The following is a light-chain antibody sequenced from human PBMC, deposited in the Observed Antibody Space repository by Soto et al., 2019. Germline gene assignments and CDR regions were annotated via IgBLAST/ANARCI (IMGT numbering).Light chain of an antibody. CDR1: QSVSSN. CDR2: GAS. V-gene: IGKV3-15*01. J-gene: IGKJ2*01. Sequence: EIVMTQSPATLSVSPGERATLSCRASQSVSSNLAWYQQKPGQAPRLLIYGASTRAAGIPARFSGSGSVTEFTLTLSSLQSEDFAVYYCQQYNNWQGTFGQGTKLEIK. CDR3: QQYNNWQGT.